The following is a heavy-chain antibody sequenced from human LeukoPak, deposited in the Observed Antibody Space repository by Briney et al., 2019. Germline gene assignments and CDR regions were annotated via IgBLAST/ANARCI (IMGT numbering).Heavy chain of an antibody. CDR3: TTVSVYYYDSSPLPPEKYYFDH. CDR2: ISSSSSTI. D-gene: IGHD3-22*01. Sequence: PGGSLRLSCAASGFTFSSYSMNWVRQAPGKGLEWVSYISSSSSTIYYADSVKGRFTISRDNAKNSLYLQMNSLRAEDTAVYYCTTVSVYYYDSSPLPPEKYYFDHWGQGTLVTVSS. CDR1: GFTFSSYS. V-gene: IGHV3-48*04. J-gene: IGHJ4*02.